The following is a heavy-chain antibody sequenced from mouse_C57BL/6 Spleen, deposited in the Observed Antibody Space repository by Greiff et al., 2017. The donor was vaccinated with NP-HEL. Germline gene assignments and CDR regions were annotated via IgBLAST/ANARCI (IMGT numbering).Heavy chain of an antibody. CDR2: ISNGGGST. CDR1: GFTFSDYY. V-gene: IGHV5-12*01. CDR3: ARHLSYYGGAMDY. Sequence: EVKLMESGGGLVQPGGSLKLSCAASGFTFSDYYMYWVRQTPEKRLEWVAYISNGGGSTYYPDTVKGRFTISRDNAKNTLYLQMSRLKSEDTAMYYCARHLSYYGGAMDYWGQGTSVTVSS. J-gene: IGHJ4*01. D-gene: IGHD1-1*02.